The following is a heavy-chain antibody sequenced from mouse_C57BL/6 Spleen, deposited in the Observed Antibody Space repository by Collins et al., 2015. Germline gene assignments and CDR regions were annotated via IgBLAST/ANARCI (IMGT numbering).Heavy chain of an antibody. V-gene: IGHV1-52*01. Sequence: QVQLQQPGAELVRPGSSVKLSCKASGHTFTSYWMHWVKQRPVQGLEWIGNIDPSDSEAHYSHNFKDKATLTVDKSSSTAYMQLSSLTSEDSAVYYCAKVSRWDEYYFDYWGQGTTLTVSS. J-gene: IGHJ2*01. D-gene: IGHD4-1*01. CDR3: AKVSRWDEYYFDY. CDR1: GHTFTSYW. CDR2: IDPSDSEA.